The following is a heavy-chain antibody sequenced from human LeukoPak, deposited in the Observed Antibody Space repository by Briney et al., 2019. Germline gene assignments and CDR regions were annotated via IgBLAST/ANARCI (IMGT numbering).Heavy chain of an antibody. CDR1: GFTVSSNS. D-gene: IGHD3-3*01. V-gene: IGHV3-53*01. J-gene: IGHJ5*02. CDR2: IYSGGNT. CDR3: ARVYYASWSGQPLSQHWLDP. Sequence: PGGSLRLSCTVSGFTVSSNSMSWVRQAPGKGLEWVSFIYSGGNTHYSDSVKGRFTISRDNSKNTLYLQMNGLRVEDTAVYYCARVYYASWSGQPLSQHWLDPWGQGTLVTVSS.